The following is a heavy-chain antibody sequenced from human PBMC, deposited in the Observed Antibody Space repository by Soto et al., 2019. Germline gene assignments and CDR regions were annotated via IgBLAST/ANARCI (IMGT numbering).Heavy chain of an antibody. Sequence: PSETLSLTCTVSGGSISSGDHYWSWIRQPPGKGLEWIGYIYYGGSTYYNPSLKSRVTISVDTSKNQFSLKLSSVTAADTAVYYCARTGEAMWSDYYFDYWGQGTLVTVSS. J-gene: IGHJ4*02. CDR1: GGSISSGDHY. D-gene: IGHD3-3*01. CDR2: IYYGGST. V-gene: IGHV4-30-4*01. CDR3: ARTGEAMWSDYYFDY.